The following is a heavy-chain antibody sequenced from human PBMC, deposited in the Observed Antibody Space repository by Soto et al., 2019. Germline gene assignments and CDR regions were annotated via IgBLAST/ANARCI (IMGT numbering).Heavy chain of an antibody. CDR1: GFSFSSYA. Sequence: TGGSLRLSCAASGFSFSSYAMSWVRQATGKGLEWVSAISGSGGSTYYADSVKGRFTISRDNSKNTLYLQMNSLRAEDTAVYYCARHPGAAGPYYYYGMDVWGQGTTVTVSS. J-gene: IGHJ6*02. V-gene: IGHV3-23*01. CDR3: ARHPGAAGPYYYYGMDV. D-gene: IGHD6-13*01. CDR2: ISGSGGST.